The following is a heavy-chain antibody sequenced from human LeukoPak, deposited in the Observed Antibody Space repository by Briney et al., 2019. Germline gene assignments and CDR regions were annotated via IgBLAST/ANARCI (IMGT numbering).Heavy chain of an antibody. CDR2: IYYSGST. CDR1: GGSISSYY. CDR3: ARVYGYDSSGYYPWYFDY. D-gene: IGHD3-22*01. Sequence: SETLSLTCTVSGGSISSYYRSWIRQPPGKGLEWIGYIYYSGSTNYNPSLKSRVTISVDTSKNQFSLKLSSVTAADTAVYYCARVYGYDSSGYYPWYFDYWGQGTLVTVSS. J-gene: IGHJ4*02. V-gene: IGHV4-59*01.